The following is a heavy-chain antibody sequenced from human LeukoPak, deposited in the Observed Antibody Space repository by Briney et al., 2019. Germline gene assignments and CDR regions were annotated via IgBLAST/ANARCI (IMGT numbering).Heavy chain of an antibody. CDR3: ARDSHCSGGSCYIYYYYYMDV. J-gene: IGHJ6*03. CDR2: IKQDGSEK. Sequence: PGGSLRLSCAASGFTFSSYWMSWVRQAPGKGLEWVANIKQDGSEKYYVDSVKGRFTISRDNAKNSLYLQMNSLRAEDTAVYYCARDSHCSGGSCYIYYYYYMDVWGKGTTVTISS. D-gene: IGHD2-15*01. V-gene: IGHV3-7*01. CDR1: GFTFSSYW.